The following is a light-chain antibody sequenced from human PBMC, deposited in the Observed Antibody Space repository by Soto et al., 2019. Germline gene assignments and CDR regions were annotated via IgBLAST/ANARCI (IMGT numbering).Light chain of an antibody. CDR2: GAS. J-gene: IGKJ1*01. Sequence: EVVMTQSPGTLSVPLGESATLSCSASQSVDGYLAWYQQKPGQAPRLLIYGASTRATGVTARFRGGGSGTDFTLTISSLQSEDFAVYYCQHYNNWPPWTFGQGTKVDIK. CDR1: QSVDGY. V-gene: IGKV3-15*01. CDR3: QHYNNWPPWT.